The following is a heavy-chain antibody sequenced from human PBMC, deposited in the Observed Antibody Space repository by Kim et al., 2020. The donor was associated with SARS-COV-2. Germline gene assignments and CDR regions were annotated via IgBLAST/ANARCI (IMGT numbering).Heavy chain of an antibody. Sequence: ASVKVSCKASGYTFTSYGISWVRQAPGQGLEWMGWISAYNGNTNYAQKLQGRVTMTTDTSTSTAYMELRSLRSDDTAVYYCARDRLRYFDWLLGDADPFDYWGQGTLVTVSS. CDR1: GYTFTSYG. CDR2: ISAYNGNT. V-gene: IGHV1-18*01. J-gene: IGHJ4*02. D-gene: IGHD3-9*01. CDR3: ARDRLRYFDWLLGDADPFDY.